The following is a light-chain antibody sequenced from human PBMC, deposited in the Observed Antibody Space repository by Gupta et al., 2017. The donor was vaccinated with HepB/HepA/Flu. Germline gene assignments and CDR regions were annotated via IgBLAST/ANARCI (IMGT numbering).Light chain of an antibody. CDR3: QRDKYWPPIT. V-gene: IGKV3-15*01. Sequence: EIVMTQSPATLSVSPGERATLSCRASQSVSSNLDWYQQKPGHAPRLLIYGASTRATGIPARYSGSGYGTELTLTISIRQLEDFEVYYCQRDKYWPPITFGEGTQVEIK. CDR2: GAS. J-gene: IGKJ5*01. CDR1: QSVSSN.